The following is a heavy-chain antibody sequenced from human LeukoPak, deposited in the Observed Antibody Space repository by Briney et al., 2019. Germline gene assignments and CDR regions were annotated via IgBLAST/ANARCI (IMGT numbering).Heavy chain of an antibody. D-gene: IGHD1-26*01. J-gene: IGHJ6*02. CDR1: GFTFSSYG. V-gene: IGHV3-30*03. CDR2: ISYDGSNK. CDR3: ARGFWDSGSYLGMDV. Sequence: GRSLRLSCAASGFTFSSYGMHWVRQAPGKGLEWVAVISYDGSNKYYADSVKGRFTISRDNSKNTLYLQMNSLRAEDTAVYYCARGFWDSGSYLGMDVWGQGTTVTVSS.